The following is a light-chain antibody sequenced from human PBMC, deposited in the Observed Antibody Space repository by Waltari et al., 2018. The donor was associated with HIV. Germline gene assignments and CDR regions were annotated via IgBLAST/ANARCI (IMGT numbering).Light chain of an antibody. CDR3: CSYAGSSTLEV. CDR2: EGS. V-gene: IGLV2-23*01. J-gene: IGLJ2*01. CDR1: SSDVGSYNL. Sequence: QSALTQPASVSGSPGQSITISCTGTSSDVGSYNLVSWYQQHPGKAPKLMIYEGSQRPSGVSNRFSGSKSGNTASLTISGVQAEDEADYYCCSYAGSSTLEVFGGGTKLTVL.